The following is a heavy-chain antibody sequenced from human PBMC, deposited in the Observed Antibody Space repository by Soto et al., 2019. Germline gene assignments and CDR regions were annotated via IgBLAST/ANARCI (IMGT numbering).Heavy chain of an antibody. D-gene: IGHD5-12*01. CDR2: INHSGST. CDR1: GGSFSGYY. J-gene: IGHJ6*02. CDR3: ARGRGMSGYDYYYYYGMDV. Sequence: SETLSLTCAVYGGSFSGYYWSWIRQPPGKGLEWIGEINHSGSTNYNPSLKSRVTISVDTSKDQFSLKLSSVTAADTAVYYCARGRGMSGYDYYYYYGMDVWGQGTTVTVSS. V-gene: IGHV4-34*01.